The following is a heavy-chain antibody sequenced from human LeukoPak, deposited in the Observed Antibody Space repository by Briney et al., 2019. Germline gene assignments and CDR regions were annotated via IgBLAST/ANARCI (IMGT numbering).Heavy chain of an antibody. V-gene: IGHV3-43*02. CDR3: AKDTYYDNSGYDSYFDY. J-gene: IGHJ4*02. Sequence: GGSLRLSCAASGFTFDDYAMHWVRQAPGKGLEWVSLISGDGGSTSYSDSVKGRFTIPRDNSKNSLFLQMNSLRTEDTALYYCAKDTYYDNSGYDSYFDYWGQGTLVTVSS. CDR2: ISGDGGST. CDR1: GFTFDDYA. D-gene: IGHD3-22*01.